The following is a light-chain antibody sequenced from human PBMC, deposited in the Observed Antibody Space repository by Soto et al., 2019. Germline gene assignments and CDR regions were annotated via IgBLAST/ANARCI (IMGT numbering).Light chain of an antibody. CDR3: QHYTLYSAP. J-gene: IGKJ5*01. CDR2: GAS. Sequence: RLTQSPSSLSASVGDTVTISCRARQDISTYLAWYQQKPGKAPKLLIFGASSLHNGLPPRFAGSGSGSEFTLTINRLQPDDFATYFCQHYTLYSAPFGQGTRV. CDR1: QDISTY. V-gene: IGKV1-5*01.